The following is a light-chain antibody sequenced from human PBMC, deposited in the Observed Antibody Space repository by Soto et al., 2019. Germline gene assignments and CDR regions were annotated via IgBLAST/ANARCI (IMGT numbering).Light chain of an antibody. Sequence: EMLLTQSPGTLSLSPGERAALCWRASQSVSSTYLAWYRQKPGQAPRLLIYGASSRATGIPDRFSGSGSGTDFTLIISRLEPEDSAVYYCQQYGSSPLTFGGGTKVDIK. CDR3: QQYGSSPLT. J-gene: IGKJ4*01. V-gene: IGKV3-20*01. CDR2: GAS. CDR1: QSVSSTY.